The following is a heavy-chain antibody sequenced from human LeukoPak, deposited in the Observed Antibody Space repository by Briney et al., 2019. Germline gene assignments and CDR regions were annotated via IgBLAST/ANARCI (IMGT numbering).Heavy chain of an antibody. J-gene: IGHJ6*03. CDR1: GYTFTSDV. CDR3: ARGDILTGYSYYYYYYMDV. V-gene: IGHV1-8*01. D-gene: IGHD3-9*01. CDR2: MNPKSGHT. Sequence: GASVKVSCKASGYTFTSDVNWVRQATGQGLEWMGWMNPKSGHTGYSQKFQGRVTMTRDTSTSTVYMELSSLRSEDTAVYYCARGDILTGYSYYYYYYMDVWGKGTTVTISS.